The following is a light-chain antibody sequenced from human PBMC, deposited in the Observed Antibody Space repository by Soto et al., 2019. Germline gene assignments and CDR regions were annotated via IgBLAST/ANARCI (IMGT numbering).Light chain of an antibody. J-gene: IGLJ3*02. V-gene: IGLV2-23*01. CDR3: CSYAGSSTVV. CDR2: EGS. CDR1: STDVGAYNY. Sequence: QSVLTQPPSASGSPGQSVTISCTGTSTDVGAYNYVSWYQQHPGKAPKLMIYEGSKRPSGVSNRFSGSKSGNTASLTISGLQAEDEADYYCCSYAGSSTVVFGGRTKLTVL.